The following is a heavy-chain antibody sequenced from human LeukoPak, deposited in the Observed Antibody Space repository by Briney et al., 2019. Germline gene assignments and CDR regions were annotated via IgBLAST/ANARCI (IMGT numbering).Heavy chain of an antibody. Sequence: SETLSLTCTVSGGSISSSSYYWGWIRQPPGKGLEWIGSIYYSGSTYYNPSLKSRVTISVDTSKNQFSLKLSSVTAADTAVYYCARLGGYNWNWARYYFDYWGQGTLVTVSS. CDR1: GGSISSSSYY. CDR2: IYYSGST. CDR3: ARLGGYNWNWARYYFDY. J-gene: IGHJ4*02. V-gene: IGHV4-39*01. D-gene: IGHD1-7*01.